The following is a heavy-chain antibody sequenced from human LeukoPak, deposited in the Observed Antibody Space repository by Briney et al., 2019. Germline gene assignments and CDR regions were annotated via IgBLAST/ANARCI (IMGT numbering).Heavy chain of an antibody. CDR2: IFYGGST. V-gene: IGHV4-39*07. CDR1: GGSISSSTYY. D-gene: IGHD3-10*01. J-gene: IGHJ5*02. Sequence: SETLSLTCTVSGGSISSSTYYWGWIRQPPGKGLEWIGSIFYGGSTYYNPSLKSRVAISVDTSKNEFSLKLSSVTAADTAVYYCARDPAPHMVRGNWFDPWGQGTLVTVSS. CDR3: ARDPAPHMVRGNWFDP.